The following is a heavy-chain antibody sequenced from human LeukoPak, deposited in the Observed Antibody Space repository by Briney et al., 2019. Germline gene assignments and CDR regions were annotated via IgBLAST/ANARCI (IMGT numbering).Heavy chain of an antibody. CDR3: TSRPKEPGFWSGYVDS. V-gene: IGHV4-39*01. J-gene: IGHJ4*02. D-gene: IGHD3-3*01. CDR1: GAIIKREGFN. Sequence: TSETLSLTCSVSGAIIKREGFNWDWIRQPPGKGLEYIGSIFYNGNTYYNPSLESRVTISVDTSKNQFSLKLRSVTAADTAVYYCTSRPKEPGFWSGYVDSWGQGTLVTVSS. CDR2: IFYNGNT.